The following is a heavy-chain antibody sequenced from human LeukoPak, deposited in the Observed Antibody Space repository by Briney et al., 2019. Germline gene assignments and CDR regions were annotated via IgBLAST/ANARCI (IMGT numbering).Heavy chain of an antibody. CDR1: GFTFSDYY. V-gene: IGHV3-11*01. D-gene: IGHD3-22*01. CDR3: ARGVDYYDSSGSHFDY. J-gene: IGHJ4*02. CDR2: ISSSGSTI. Sequence: GGSLRLSCAASGFTFSDYYMSWLRQAPGKGLEWVSYISSSGSTIYYADSVKGRFTISRDNAKNSLYLQMNSLRAEDTAVYYCARGVDYYDSSGSHFDYWGQGTLVTVSS.